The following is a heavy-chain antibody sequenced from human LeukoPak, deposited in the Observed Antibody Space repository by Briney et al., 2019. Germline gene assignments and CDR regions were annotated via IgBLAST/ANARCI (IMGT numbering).Heavy chain of an antibody. CDR1: GFTFDDYA. V-gene: IGHV3-9*01. J-gene: IGHJ5*01. Sequence: PGRSLRLSCAASGFTFDDYAMHWVRQAPGKGLEWVSGISWNSGSIGYADSVKGRFTISRDNSKNTLFLQMSSLRGDDTAIYYCAREWHTGVPAAGIDSWGQGTLVTVSS. CDR2: ISWNSGSI. CDR3: AREWHTGVPAAGIDS. D-gene: IGHD2-2*01.